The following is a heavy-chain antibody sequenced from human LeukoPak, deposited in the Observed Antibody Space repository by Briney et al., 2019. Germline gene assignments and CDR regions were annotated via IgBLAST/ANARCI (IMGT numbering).Heavy chain of an antibody. J-gene: IGHJ2*01. CDR1: GGSISSYY. CDR2: IYYSGST. D-gene: IGHD2-2*02. CDR3: ARGSRIVVVPAAINDYWYFDL. V-gene: IGHV4-59*01. Sequence: SETLSLTCTVSGGSISSYYWSWIRQPPGKGLEWIGYIYYSGSTNYNPSLKSRVTISVNTSKNQFSLKLSSVAAADTAVYYCARGSRIVVVPAAINDYWYFDLWXRXXXXTVSS.